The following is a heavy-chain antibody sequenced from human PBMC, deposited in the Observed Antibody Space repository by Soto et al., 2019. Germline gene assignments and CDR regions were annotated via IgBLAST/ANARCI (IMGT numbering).Heavy chain of an antibody. V-gene: IGHV2-5*01. CDR1: GFSLSTSGVG. CDR2: IYWNDDK. CDR3: AHSPSYGSGSYLYYYYGMDV. J-gene: IGHJ6*02. Sequence: GSGPTLVNPTQTLTLTCTFSGFSLSTSGVGVGWIRQPPGKALEWLALIYWNDDKRYSPSLKSRLTITKDTSKNQVVLTMTNMDPVDTATYYCAHSPSYGSGSYLYYYYGMDVWGQGTTVTVSS. D-gene: IGHD3-10*01.